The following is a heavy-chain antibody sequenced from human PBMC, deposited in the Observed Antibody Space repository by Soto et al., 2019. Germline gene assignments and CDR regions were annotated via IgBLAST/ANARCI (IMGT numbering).Heavy chain of an antibody. Sequence: SETLSLTCTVYGGSISSYYWSWIRQPPGKGLEWIGYIYYSGSTNYNPSLKRRVTISVDTSKDQFSLKLSFVTAADTAVYYCARDRWGGSGWYDRSKYYYGMDVWGQGTTVTVSS. CDR3: ARDRWGGSGWYDRSKYYYGMDV. V-gene: IGHV4-59*01. J-gene: IGHJ6*02. D-gene: IGHD6-19*01. CDR1: GGSISSYY. CDR2: IYYSGST.